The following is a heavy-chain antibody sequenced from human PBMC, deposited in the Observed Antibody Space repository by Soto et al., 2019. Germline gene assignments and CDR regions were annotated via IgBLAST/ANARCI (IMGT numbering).Heavy chain of an antibody. Sequence: EVQLLESGGGLVQPGGSLRLSCAASGFTFTIYAMSWVRQAPGKGLEWVSGISGSGGNTYYADSVKGRFTISRDNSKNRLYLKNKRLIDENTAVYYCADDCYCSGGTYYCYYSYYVDVWGQGTKVTVSS. CDR3: ADDCYCSGGTYYCYYSYYVDV. D-gene: IGHD2-15*01. CDR2: ISGSGGNT. J-gene: IGHJ6*02. CDR1: GFTFTIYA. V-gene: IGHV3-23*01.